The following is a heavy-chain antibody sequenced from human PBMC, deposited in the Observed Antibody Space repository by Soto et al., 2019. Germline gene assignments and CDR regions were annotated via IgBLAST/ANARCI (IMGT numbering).Heavy chain of an antibody. J-gene: IGHJ5*02. CDR2: FKSKADGGTT. CDR1: GFTFSNAW. V-gene: IGHV3-15*07. Sequence: GGSLRLSCAASGFTFSNAWMSWVRQAPGKGPEWVARFKSKADGGTTDYAAPVEGRFIISRDDSKSMLYLQMNSLKTEDTAVYFCTTRLYHWGQGTLVTVSS. CDR3: TTRLYH.